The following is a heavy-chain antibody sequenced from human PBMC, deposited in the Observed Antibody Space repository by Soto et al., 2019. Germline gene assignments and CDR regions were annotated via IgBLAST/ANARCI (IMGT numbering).Heavy chain of an antibody. Sequence: QVQLQESGPGLVKPSQTLSLTCTVSGGSISSGGYYWSWIRQHPGKGLEWIGYIYYSGSTYYNPSLKSRGTISVDTSKHQFSLKLSSVTAADTAVYYCARERGVGATYSYYFDYWGQGSLVTVSS. CDR1: GGSISSGGYY. D-gene: IGHD1-26*01. CDR2: IYYSGST. J-gene: IGHJ4*02. CDR3: ARERGVGATYSYYFDY. V-gene: IGHV4-31*03.